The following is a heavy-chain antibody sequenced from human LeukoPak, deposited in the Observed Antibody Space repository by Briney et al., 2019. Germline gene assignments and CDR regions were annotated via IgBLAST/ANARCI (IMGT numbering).Heavy chain of an antibody. V-gene: IGHV3-23*01. CDR3: AKPPVNYYGSA. Sequence: GGSLRLSCAASGFTFGSYAMSWVRQAPGKGLEWVSAISGSGGSTYYADSVKGRFTISRDNSKNTLYLQMNSLRAEDTAVYYCAKPPVNYYGSAWGQGTLVTVSS. CDR2: ISGSGGST. J-gene: IGHJ4*02. D-gene: IGHD3-10*01. CDR1: GFTFGSYA.